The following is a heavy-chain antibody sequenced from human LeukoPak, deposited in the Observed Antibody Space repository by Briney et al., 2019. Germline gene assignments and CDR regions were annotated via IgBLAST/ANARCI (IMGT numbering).Heavy chain of an antibody. Sequence: SETLSLTCTVAGGSISSYYWSWIRQPPGKGLEWIGYIFYSGSTNLNRSLRSRVTISVDPSKNQFSLTLSSVTAADTAVYYCARDYGDYGWFDPWGQGTLVTVSS. CDR1: GGSISSYY. D-gene: IGHD4-17*01. CDR3: ARDYGDYGWFDP. J-gene: IGHJ5*02. CDR2: IFYSGST. V-gene: IGHV4-59*01.